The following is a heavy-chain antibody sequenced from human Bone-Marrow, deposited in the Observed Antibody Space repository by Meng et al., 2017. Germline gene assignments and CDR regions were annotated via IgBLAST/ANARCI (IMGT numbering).Heavy chain of an antibody. V-gene: IGHV3-21*04. J-gene: IGHJ3*02. CDR3: ARDMVGWVVQYGTFDI. CDR1: GFTFRSYA. Sequence: GGSLRLSCAASGFTFRSYAMHWVRQAPGKGLEWVSSISSCSSYRYYADSVKGRFTISRDNAKNSLYLQMNSLRAEDTAVYYYARDMVGWVVQYGTFDIWGQGTKVTVSS. CDR2: ISSCSSYR. D-gene: IGHD6-19*01.